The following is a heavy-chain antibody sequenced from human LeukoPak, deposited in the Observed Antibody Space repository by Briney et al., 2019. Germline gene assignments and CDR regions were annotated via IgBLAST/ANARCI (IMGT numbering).Heavy chain of an antibody. CDR1: GGSVSGDGYY. V-gene: IGHV4-61*08. J-gene: IGHJ4*02. CDR2: IYYSGST. CDR3: ARAGDILTGYLYFDY. D-gene: IGHD3-9*01. Sequence: SETLSLTCTVSGGSVSGDGYYWSWIRQSPGKGLESIGYIYYSGSTNYNPSLKSRVTISVDTPKNQFSLKLSSVTAADTAVYYCARAGDILTGYLYFDYWGQGTLVTVSS.